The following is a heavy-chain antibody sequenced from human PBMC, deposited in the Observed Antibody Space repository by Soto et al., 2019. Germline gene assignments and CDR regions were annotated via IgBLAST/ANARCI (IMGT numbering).Heavy chain of an antibody. Sequence: PGGSLRLSCAASGFTFSSYAMSWVRQAPGKGLEWVSAISGSGGSTYYADSVKGRFTISRDNSKNTLYLQMNSLRAEDTVVYYCATLAYYDFWSGYSEEYYFDYWGQGTLVTVSS. CDR1: GFTFSSYA. J-gene: IGHJ4*02. CDR3: ATLAYYDFWSGYSEEYYFDY. CDR2: ISGSGGST. D-gene: IGHD3-3*01. V-gene: IGHV3-23*01.